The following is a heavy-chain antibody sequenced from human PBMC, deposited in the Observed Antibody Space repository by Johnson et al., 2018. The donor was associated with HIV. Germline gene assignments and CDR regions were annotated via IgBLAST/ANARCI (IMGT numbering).Heavy chain of an antibody. V-gene: IGHV3-20*04. D-gene: IGHD1-26*01. CDR3: AKERDSGSYFDAFDL. CDR1: GFTFSNYG. Sequence: VQLVESGGGVVQPGRSLRLSCAASGFTFSNYGMSWVRQAPGKGLEWVSGINWNGGNIGYADSVKGRFTISRDNSKNTLYLQMNSLRAEDTAVYYCAKERDSGSYFDAFDLWGQGTMVTISS. CDR2: INWNGGNI. J-gene: IGHJ3*01.